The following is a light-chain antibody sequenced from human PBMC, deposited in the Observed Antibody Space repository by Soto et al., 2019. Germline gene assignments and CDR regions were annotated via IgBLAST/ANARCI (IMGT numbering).Light chain of an antibody. CDR1: SSDVGGYNF. Sequence: QSALTQPASVSGSPGQSITISCTGTSSDVGGYNFVSWYQQHPGKAPKLMISEVSNRPSGVSNRFSGSKSGNTASLTISGLQADAEADYHCSSYTSSTSYVFGTGTKVTVL. CDR2: EVS. V-gene: IGLV2-14*01. J-gene: IGLJ1*01. CDR3: SSYTSSTSYV.